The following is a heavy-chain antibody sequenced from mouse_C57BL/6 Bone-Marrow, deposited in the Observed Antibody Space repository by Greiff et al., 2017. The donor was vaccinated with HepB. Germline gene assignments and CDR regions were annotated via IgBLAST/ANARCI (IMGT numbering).Heavy chain of an antibody. Sequence: VKVVESGAELARPGASVKLSCKASGYTFTSYGISWVKQRTGQGLEWIGEIYPRSGNTYYNEKFKGKATLTADKSSSTAYMELRSLTSEDSAVYFCARSGLRRDYFDYWGQGTTLTVSS. V-gene: IGHV1-81*01. CDR3: ARSGLRRDYFDY. D-gene: IGHD2-4*01. CDR1: GYTFTSYG. J-gene: IGHJ2*01. CDR2: IYPRSGNT.